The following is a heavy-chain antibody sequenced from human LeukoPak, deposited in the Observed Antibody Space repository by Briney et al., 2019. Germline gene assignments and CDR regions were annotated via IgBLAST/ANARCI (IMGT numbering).Heavy chain of an antibody. CDR2: IYHSGTT. J-gene: IGHJ6*03. V-gene: IGHV4-38-2*02. CDR1: GYSISSGYY. CDR3: ARDQPYMDV. Sequence: SETLSPTCTVSGYSISSGYYWVWIRQPPGKGLEWIGCIYHSGTTYYDPSLKSRITISVDTSKNQFSLNLNSVTAADTALYYCARDQPYMDVWGKGTTVTVSS.